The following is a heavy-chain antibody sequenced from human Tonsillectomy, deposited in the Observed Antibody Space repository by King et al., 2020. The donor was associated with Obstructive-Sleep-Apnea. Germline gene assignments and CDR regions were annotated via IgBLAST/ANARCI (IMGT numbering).Heavy chain of an antibody. CDR3: ATSGYSYGPLDY. V-gene: IGHV4-59*08. J-gene: IGHJ4*02. CDR2: IYDSGST. D-gene: IGHD5-18*01. Sequence: MQLQESGPGLVKPSETLSLTCTVSGGSISRYYWSWIRQPPGKGLEWSGYIYDSGSTKYNPSLKSRVTISVDTYKNQFSLKLSSVTAADTAVYYCATSGYSYGPLDYWGQGTLVTVSS. CDR1: GGSISRYY.